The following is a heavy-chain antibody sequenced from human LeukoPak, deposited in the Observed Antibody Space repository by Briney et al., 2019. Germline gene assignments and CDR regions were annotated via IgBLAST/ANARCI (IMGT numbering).Heavy chain of an antibody. CDR1: GFTFSSCE. J-gene: IGHJ4*02. CDR3: ASRVAAAGHHYFDY. D-gene: IGHD6-13*01. V-gene: IGHV3-48*03. CDR2: ISYSDSTT. Sequence: GGSLRLSCAASGFTFSSCEMNWVRQAPGKGLEWVSYISYSDSTTQYADSVKGRFTISRDNAKNSLYLQMNSLRAEDTAVYHCASRVAAAGHHYFDYWGQGTLVTVSS.